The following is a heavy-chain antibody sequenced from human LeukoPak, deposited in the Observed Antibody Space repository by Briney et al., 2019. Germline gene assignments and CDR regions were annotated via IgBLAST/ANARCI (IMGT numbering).Heavy chain of an antibody. V-gene: IGHV4-59*01. CDR1: GGSISSYY. D-gene: IGHD3-3*01. CDR2: IYYSGST. CDR3: ARVVFGVVSGNAFDI. Sequence: SETLSLTCTVSGGSISSYYWSWLRQPPGKGLEWIGYIYYSGSTNYNPSLKSRVTISVDTSKNQFSLKLSSVTAADTAVYYCARVVFGVVSGNAFDIWGQGTMVTVSS. J-gene: IGHJ3*02.